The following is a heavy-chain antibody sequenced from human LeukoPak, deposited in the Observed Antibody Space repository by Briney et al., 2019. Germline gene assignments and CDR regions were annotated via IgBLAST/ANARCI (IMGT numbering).Heavy chain of an antibody. V-gene: IGHV3-53*01. CDR3: AKVRYYYDSSGGPTDY. CDR2: IYSGGST. D-gene: IGHD3-22*01. Sequence: GGSLRLSCAASGFTVSSNYMSWVRQAPGKGLEWVSVIYSGGSTYYADSVKGRFTISRDNSKNTLYLQMNSLRAEDTAVYYCAKVRYYYDSSGGPTDYWGQGTLVTVSS. J-gene: IGHJ4*02. CDR1: GFTVSSNY.